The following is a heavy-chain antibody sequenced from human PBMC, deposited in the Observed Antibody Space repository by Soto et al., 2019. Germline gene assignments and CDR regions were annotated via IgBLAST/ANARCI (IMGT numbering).Heavy chain of an antibody. J-gene: IGHJ3*01. D-gene: IGHD4-17*01. CDR3: ARRHGDYEMLSGFDL. CDR1: GFTFKTYA. Sequence: DVQLLESGGTLAQPGGSLRLSCLASGFTFKTYAFYWVLQAPGKGLEWVSAISFTGNYTYYAASVKGRFTISRDNSRDTVHLQMFSLRADDTAVYYCARRHGDYEMLSGFDLWGQGTMVTVSS. V-gene: IGHV3-23*01. CDR2: ISFTGNYT.